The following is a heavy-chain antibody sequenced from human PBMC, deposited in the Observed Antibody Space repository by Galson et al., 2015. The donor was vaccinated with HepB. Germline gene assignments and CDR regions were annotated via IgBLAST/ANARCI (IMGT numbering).Heavy chain of an antibody. CDR3: VRDHHVSSWFSALFDY. Sequence: SLRLSCAASGFIFSDYSLNWVRQAPGKGLEWVSYMSPSGRTIYYADSVKGRFTISRDNAKNSLYLQMNSLGVEDTAVYYCVRDHHVSSWFSALFDYWGQGTLVTVSS. V-gene: IGHV3-48*01. D-gene: IGHD6-13*01. CDR2: MSPSGRTI. J-gene: IGHJ4*02. CDR1: GFIFSDYS.